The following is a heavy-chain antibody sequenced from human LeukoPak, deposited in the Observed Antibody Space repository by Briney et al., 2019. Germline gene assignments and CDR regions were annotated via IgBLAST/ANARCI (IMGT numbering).Heavy chain of an antibody. CDR3: ARRPSSGWYYFGY. CDR1: GYSFTSYW. D-gene: IGHD6-19*01. CDR2: IYPGDSDI. V-gene: IGHV5-51*01. J-gene: IGHJ4*01. Sequence: GESLKISCKGSGYSFTSYWIGWVRQMPGKGLEWMGIIYPGDSDIRYSPSFQGQVTISADKSISTAYLQWSSLKASDTAIYYCARRPSSGWYYFGYWGEGSLGTVSS.